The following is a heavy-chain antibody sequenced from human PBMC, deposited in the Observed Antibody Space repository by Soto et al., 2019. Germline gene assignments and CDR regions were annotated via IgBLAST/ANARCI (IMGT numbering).Heavy chain of an antibody. CDR1: GDSVSRNSAA. D-gene: IGHD1-26*01. J-gene: IGHJ4*02. Sequence: SQTLSLTCVISGDSVSRNSAACNWIRQSPSRGLEWLGRTYYRSKWYSDYAASVESRITVNPDTSKNHFSLQLNSVTPEDTAVYYCARGEQYSGRIFDYWGQGTLVTVSS. V-gene: IGHV6-1*01. CDR2: TYYRSKWYS. CDR3: ARGEQYSGRIFDY.